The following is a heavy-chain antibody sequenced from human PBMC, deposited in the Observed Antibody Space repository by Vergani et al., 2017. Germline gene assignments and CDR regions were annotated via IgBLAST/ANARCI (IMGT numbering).Heavy chain of an antibody. CDR3: AREGGYCSGGSCAHFDS. J-gene: IGHJ4*02. D-gene: IGHD2-15*01. Sequence: QVQLVQSGAEVKKPGASVKVSCKASGYNFTGYYMHWVRQAPGQGLEWMGWINPNSGGTNYAQKFQGRVTMTRDTSISTDYIELSRLRSDDTAVYYCAREGGYCSGGSCAHFDSWGQGTLVTVSS. V-gene: IGHV1-2*02. CDR1: GYNFTGYY. CDR2: INPNSGGT.